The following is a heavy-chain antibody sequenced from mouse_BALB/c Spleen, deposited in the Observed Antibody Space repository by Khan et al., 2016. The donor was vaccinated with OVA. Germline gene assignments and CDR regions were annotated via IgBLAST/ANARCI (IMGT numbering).Heavy chain of an antibody. Sequence: QVQLKQSGAELARPGASVKMSCKASGYTFTSYTIHWIKLRPGQGLEWIGYINPSNGYTNYNQKFKDKATLTADKSSTTAYMQLSSLTSDDSAVYNCVIDGAYYRNYGWFAYWGQGTLVTVSA. J-gene: IGHJ3*01. CDR3: VIDGAYYRNYGWFAY. CDR1: GYTFTSYT. D-gene: IGHD2-5*01. V-gene: IGHV1-4*01. CDR2: INPSNGYT.